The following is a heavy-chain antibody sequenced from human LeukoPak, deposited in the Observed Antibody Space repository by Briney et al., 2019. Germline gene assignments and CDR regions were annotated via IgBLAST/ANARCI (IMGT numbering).Heavy chain of an antibody. CDR2: TSSGSTYT. J-gene: IGHJ4*02. V-gene: IGHV3-11*05. Sequence: GGSLRHSCEVSGFTFSDHYMSWIRQAPGKRLEWVSYTSSGSTYTNYADSVEGRFTISRDNAKNSLYLQMNSLRAEDTAVYYRARGDYGGDYFDYWGQGTLVTVSS. CDR1: GFTFSDHY. CDR3: ARGDYGGDYFDY. D-gene: IGHD4-23*01.